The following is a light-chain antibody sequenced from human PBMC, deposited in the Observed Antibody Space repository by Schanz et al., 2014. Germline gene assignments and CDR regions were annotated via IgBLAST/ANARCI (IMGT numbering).Light chain of an antibody. Sequence: QSALTQPASVSESPGQSITISCTGTSSDVGGYDYVSWYQQHPGKAPKLMIYDVSYRPSGVSNRFSGSKSGNTASLTISGLQDEDEADYYCSSYTTNIPRVFGGGTKLTVL. CDR1: SSDVGGYDY. V-gene: IGLV2-14*01. CDR3: SSYTTNIPRV. CDR2: DVS. J-gene: IGLJ3*02.